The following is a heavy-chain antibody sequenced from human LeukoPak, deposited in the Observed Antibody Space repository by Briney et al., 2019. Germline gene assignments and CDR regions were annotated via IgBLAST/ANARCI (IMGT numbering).Heavy chain of an antibody. CDR1: GFTFSSYA. CDR3: AKDGRDSSGYRLDY. Sequence: GGSLRLSCAASGFTFSSYAMSWVRQAPGKGLEWVSAISGSGGSTYYADSVKGRFTISRYNSKNTLYLQMNSLRAEDTAVYYCAKDGRDSSGYRLDYWGEGTLVTISS. V-gene: IGHV3-23*01. CDR2: ISGSGGST. D-gene: IGHD3-22*01. J-gene: IGHJ4*02.